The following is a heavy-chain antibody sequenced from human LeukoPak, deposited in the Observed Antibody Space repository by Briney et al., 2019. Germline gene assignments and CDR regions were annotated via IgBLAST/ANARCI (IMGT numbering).Heavy chain of an antibody. D-gene: IGHD3-22*01. Sequence: GASVKVSCKASGYTFTGYYMHWVRQAPGQGLEWMGWINPNRGGTNYAQKFQGRVTMTRDTSISTAYMELSRLRSDDTAVYYCARGYDSSGYYYGYWGQGTLVTVSS. CDR1: GYTFTGYY. CDR3: ARGYDSSGYYYGY. CDR2: INPNRGGT. J-gene: IGHJ4*02. V-gene: IGHV1-2*02.